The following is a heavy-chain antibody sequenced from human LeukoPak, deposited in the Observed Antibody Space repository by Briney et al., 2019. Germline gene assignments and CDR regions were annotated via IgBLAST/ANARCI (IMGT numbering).Heavy chain of an antibody. CDR3: ASVYKYGMDV. CDR2: IIPIFGTA. CDR1: GGTFTSYA. J-gene: IGHJ6*02. V-gene: IGHV1-69*13. Sequence: SVKVSCKASGGTFTSYAISWVRQAPGQGLEWMGGIIPIFGTANYAQKFQGRVTITADESTSTAYMELSSLRSEDTAVYYCASVYKYGMDVWGQGTTVIVSS.